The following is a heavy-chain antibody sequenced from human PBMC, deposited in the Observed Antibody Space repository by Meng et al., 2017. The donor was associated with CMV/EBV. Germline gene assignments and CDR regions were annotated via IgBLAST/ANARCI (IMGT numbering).Heavy chain of an antibody. D-gene: IGHD2-2*02. Sequence: SQTLSLTCAVYGGSFSGSYWSWIRQPPGKGLEWIGEINHSGSTNYNPSLKSRVTISVDTSKNQFSLKLSSVTAADTAVYYCARVRVLPNRGTKLLYLNWFDPWGQGTLVTVSS. CDR2: INHSGST. J-gene: IGHJ5*02. CDR3: ARVRVLPNRGTKLLYLNWFDP. CDR1: GGSFSGSY. V-gene: IGHV4-34*01.